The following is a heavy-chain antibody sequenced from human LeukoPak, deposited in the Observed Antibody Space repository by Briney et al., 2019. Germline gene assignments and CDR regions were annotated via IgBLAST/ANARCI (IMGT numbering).Heavy chain of an antibody. CDR1: GFTFSDYY. D-gene: IGHD3-3*01. Sequence: PGGSLRLSCAASGFTFSDYYMSWIRQAPGKGLEWDSYISSSGSTIYYADSVKGRFTISRDNAKNSLYLQMNSLRAEDTAVYYCARAKDITIFGVVIIEVGYFDLWGRGTLVTVSS. CDR3: ARAKDITIFGVVIIEVGYFDL. V-gene: IGHV3-11*04. J-gene: IGHJ2*01. CDR2: ISSSGSTI.